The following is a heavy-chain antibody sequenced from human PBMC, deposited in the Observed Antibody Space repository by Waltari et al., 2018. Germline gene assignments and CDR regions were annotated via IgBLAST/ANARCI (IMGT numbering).Heavy chain of an antibody. Sequence: QLQLQESGPGLVKPSETLSFTCTVPGGSIRSSSYYWGWIRQPPGKGLEWIGSIYYSGSTYYNPSLKSRVTISVDTPKNQFSLKLSSVTAADTAVYYCATKRESSASGFDYWGQGTLVTVSS. CDR2: IYYSGST. CDR1: GGSIRSSSYY. J-gene: IGHJ4*02. CDR3: ATKRESSASGFDY. D-gene: IGHD6-19*01. V-gene: IGHV4-39*01.